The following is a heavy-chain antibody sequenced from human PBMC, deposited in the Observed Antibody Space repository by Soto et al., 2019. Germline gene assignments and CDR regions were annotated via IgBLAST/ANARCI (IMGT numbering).Heavy chain of an antibody. J-gene: IGHJ4*02. V-gene: IGHV3-33*01. CDR1: GFTFSSYG. CDR3: ARGEGRYYYDSSGYYYFDY. D-gene: IGHD3-22*01. CDR2: IWYDGSNK. Sequence: GGSLRLSCAASGFTFSSYGMHWVRQAPGKGLEWVAVIWYDGSNKYYADSVKGRFTISRDNSKNTLYLQMNSLRAEDMAVYYCARGEGRYYYDSSGYYYFDYWGQGTLVTVSS.